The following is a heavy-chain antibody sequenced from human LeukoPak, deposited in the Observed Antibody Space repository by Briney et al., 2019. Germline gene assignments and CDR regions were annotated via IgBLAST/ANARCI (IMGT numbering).Heavy chain of an antibody. Sequence: SETLSLTCAVSGGSISSGGYSWSWIRQPPGKGLEWIGYIYHSGSTYYNPSLKSRVTISVDTSKNQFSLKLRSVTAADTAVYSCARRWPQQEFRVWGQGTLVTVSS. J-gene: IGHJ4*02. V-gene: IGHV4-30-2*01. CDR2: IYHSGST. CDR3: ARRWPQQEFRV. D-gene: IGHD6-13*01. CDR1: GGSISSGGYS.